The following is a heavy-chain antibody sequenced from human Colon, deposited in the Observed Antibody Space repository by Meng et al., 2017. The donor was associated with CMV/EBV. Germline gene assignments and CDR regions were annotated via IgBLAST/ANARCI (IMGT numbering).Heavy chain of an antibody. CDR3: AKNGGYFRFDS. CDR1: GFTFSSYA. D-gene: IGHD5-12*01. J-gene: IGHJ4*02. V-gene: IGHV3-23*01. Sequence: GGSLRLSCEASGFTFSSYALSWVRQAPGKGLEWVSLIGSSGTITRYADSVKGRFAISRDNSTNTLYLEMNSLRAEDTALYFCAKNGGYFRFDSWGQGTPVTVSS. CDR2: IGSSGTIT.